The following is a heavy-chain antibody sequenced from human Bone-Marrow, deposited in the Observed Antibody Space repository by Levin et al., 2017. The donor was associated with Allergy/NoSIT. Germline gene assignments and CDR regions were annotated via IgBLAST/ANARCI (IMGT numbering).Heavy chain of an antibody. CDR2: IYYSGST. D-gene: IGHD5-24*01. J-gene: IGHJ4*02. V-gene: IGHV4-39*01. Sequence: PSETLSLTCTVSGGSISSSSYYWGWIRQPPGKGLEWIGSIYYSGSTYYNPSLKSRVTISVDTSKNQFSLKLSSVTAADTAVYYCARPGRDGYNQFDYWGQGTLVTVSS. CDR3: ARPGRDGYNQFDY. CDR1: GGSISSSSYY.